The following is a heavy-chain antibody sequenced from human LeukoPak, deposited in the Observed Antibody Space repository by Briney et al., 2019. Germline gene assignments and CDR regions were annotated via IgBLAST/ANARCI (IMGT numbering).Heavy chain of an antibody. D-gene: IGHD1-26*01. J-gene: IGHJ5*02. CDR1: GGSISSYY. CDR3: ARDHRIVGAPFDP. V-gene: IGHV4-59*01. CDR2: IYYSGST. Sequence: PSETLSLTCTVSGGSISSYYWSWIRQPPGKGLEWIGYIYYSGSTNYNPSLKSRVTISVDTSKNQFSLKLSSVTAADTAVYYCARDHRIVGAPFDPWGQGTLVTVSS.